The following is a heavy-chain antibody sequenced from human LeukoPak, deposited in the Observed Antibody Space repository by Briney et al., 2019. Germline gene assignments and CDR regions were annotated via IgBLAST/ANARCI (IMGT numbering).Heavy chain of an antibody. J-gene: IGHJ4*02. V-gene: IGHV1-46*01. CDR3: ARDQEGFDY. Sequence: ASVKVSCKASGYTFTNNYLHWVRQAPGQGLEWMGMIYPRDGSTSYAQNFQGGVTVTRDTSTTTVHMELRGLRPEDTAVYYCARDQEGFDYWGQGTVVTVSS. CDR1: GYTFTNNY. CDR2: IYPRDGST.